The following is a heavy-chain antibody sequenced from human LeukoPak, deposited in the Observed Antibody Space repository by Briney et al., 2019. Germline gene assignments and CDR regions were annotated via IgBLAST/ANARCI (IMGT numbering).Heavy chain of an antibody. J-gene: IGHJ4*02. Sequence: GASVKVSCKASGYTFTSYGISWVRQAPGQGLEWMGWISAYNGNTNYAQKLQGRVTMTTDTSTSTAYMELRSLRSDDTAVYYCAREPNWNDEKTFDYWGLGTLVTVSS. V-gene: IGHV1-18*01. D-gene: IGHD1-1*01. CDR1: GYTFTSYG. CDR3: AREPNWNDEKTFDY. CDR2: ISAYNGNT.